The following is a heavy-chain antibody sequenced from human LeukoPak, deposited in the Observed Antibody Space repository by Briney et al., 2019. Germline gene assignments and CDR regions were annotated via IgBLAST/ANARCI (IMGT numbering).Heavy chain of an antibody. CDR1: GFTFDDYA. V-gene: IGHV3-9*01. Sequence: GGSLRLSCAASGFTFDDYAMHWVRQAPGKGLEWVSGISWNSGSIGYADSVKGRFTIPRDNAKNSLYLQMNSLRAEDTALYYCAKASLDSSGYYYFDYWGQGTLVTVSS. CDR2: ISWNSGSI. J-gene: IGHJ4*02. D-gene: IGHD3-22*01. CDR3: AKASLDSSGYYYFDY.